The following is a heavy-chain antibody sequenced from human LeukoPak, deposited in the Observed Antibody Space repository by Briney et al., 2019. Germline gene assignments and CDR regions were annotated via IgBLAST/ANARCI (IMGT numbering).Heavy chain of an antibody. CDR3: ARERNPSIAAAGRDY. D-gene: IGHD6-13*01. CDR1: GFTFSSYG. CDR2: IRYDGSNK. V-gene: IGHV3-30*02. Sequence: GGSLRLSCAASGFTFSSYGMHWVRQAPGKGLEWVAFIRYDGSNKYYADSVKGRFTISRDNSKNTLYLQMNSLRAEDTAVYYCARERNPSIAAAGRDYWGQGTLVTVSS. J-gene: IGHJ4*02.